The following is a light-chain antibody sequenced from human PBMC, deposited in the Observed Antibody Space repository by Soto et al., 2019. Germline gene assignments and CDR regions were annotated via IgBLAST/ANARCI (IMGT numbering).Light chain of an antibody. CDR3: QSYDSSLSGSKV. J-gene: IGLJ1*01. CDR1: SSNIGAGFD. CDR2: GNT. Sequence: QSVLTQPPSVSGAPGQRVTISCTGTSSNIGAGFDVHWYQQFPGTAPKVLFYGNTNRPPAVPDRFSASKSGTSASLAISGLQAEDEADYYCQSYDSSLSGSKVFGTGTKVTVL. V-gene: IGLV1-40*01.